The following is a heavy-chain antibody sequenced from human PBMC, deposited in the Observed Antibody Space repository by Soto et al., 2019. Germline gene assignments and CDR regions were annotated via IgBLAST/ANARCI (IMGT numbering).Heavy chain of an antibody. J-gene: IGHJ4*02. CDR1: GFTFNNAW. D-gene: IGHD1-26*01. Sequence: EVQLVESWGGLVTPGGSLRLSCVVSGFTFNNAWMNWVRQAPGKGLEWVGRMKNNGGTDYAAFVKGRFTFSRDESRGTLYLQLNRLETEDTAVYYCTAELSPPEGPSYPIVYWGQGRLVTVSS. CDR3: TAELSPPEGPSYPIVY. CDR2: MKNNGGT. V-gene: IGHV3-15*01.